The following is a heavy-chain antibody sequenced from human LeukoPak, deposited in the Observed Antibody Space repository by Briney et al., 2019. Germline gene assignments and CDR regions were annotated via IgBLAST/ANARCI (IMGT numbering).Heavy chain of an antibody. Sequence: SETLSLTCAVSADSFSSHYWTWIRQPPGKGLEWIGYISYIWSTNYNPSLKSRVTISIDTSKNQFSLKLSSVTAADTAVYYCARDLVTVTKGFDIWGQGTMVSVSS. V-gene: IGHV4-59*11. CDR1: ADSFSSHY. CDR2: ISYIWST. CDR3: ARDLVTVTKGFDI. J-gene: IGHJ3*02. D-gene: IGHD4-17*01.